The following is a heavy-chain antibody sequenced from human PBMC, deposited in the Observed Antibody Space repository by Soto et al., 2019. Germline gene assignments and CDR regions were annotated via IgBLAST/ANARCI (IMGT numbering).Heavy chain of an antibody. CDR2: LNAANGDT. J-gene: IGHJ6*02. CDR3: ARGRGVGSMDV. D-gene: IGHD1-26*01. Sequence: GASVKVYCKASGYTFTIYGIHWVSQAPGQRLEWMGWLNAANGDTIYSPRFQGRVAMTTDTSTSTAYMELRSLRSDDTAVYYCARGRGVGSMDVWGQGTTVTVSS. V-gene: IGHV1-3*01. CDR1: GYTFTIYG.